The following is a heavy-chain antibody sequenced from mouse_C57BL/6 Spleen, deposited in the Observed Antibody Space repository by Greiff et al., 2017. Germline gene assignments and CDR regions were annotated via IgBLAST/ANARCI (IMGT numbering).Heavy chain of an antibody. Sequence: VKLQQSGPELVKPGASVKISCKASGYAFSSSWMNWVKQRPGKGLEWIGRIYPGDGDTNYNGKFKGKATLTADKSSSTAYMQLSSLTSEDSAVYFCAREEGAWFAYWGQGTLVTVSA. V-gene: IGHV1-82*01. CDR2: IYPGDGDT. CDR1: GYAFSSSW. CDR3: AREEGAWFAY. J-gene: IGHJ3*01.